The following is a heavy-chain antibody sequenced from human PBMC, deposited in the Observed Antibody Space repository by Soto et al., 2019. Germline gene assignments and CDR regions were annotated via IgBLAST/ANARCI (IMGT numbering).Heavy chain of an antibody. Sequence: SETLSLTCAVSGGSISSGGYSWSWIRQPPGKGPEWIGYIYHSGSTYYNPSLKSRVTISVDRSRNQFSLKLSSVTAADTAVYYCARGAFDSSGYYLDYWGQGTLVTVS. D-gene: IGHD3-22*01. V-gene: IGHV4-30-2*01. CDR3: ARGAFDSSGYYLDY. CDR2: IYHSGST. CDR1: GGSISSGGYS. J-gene: IGHJ4*02.